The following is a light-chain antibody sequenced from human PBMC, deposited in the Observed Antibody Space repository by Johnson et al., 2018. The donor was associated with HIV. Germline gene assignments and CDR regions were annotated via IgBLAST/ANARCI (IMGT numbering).Light chain of an antibody. CDR2: DNN. CDR3: GTGDSSLSAYV. CDR1: SSNIGNNY. Sequence: QSLLTQPPSVSAAPGQKVTISCSGSSSNIGNNYVSWYQQLPGTAPKLLIYDNNKRPSGIPDRFSGSKSGTSATLGITGLKTGDEADYYCGTGDSSLSAYVFGTGTKVTVL. V-gene: IGLV1-51*01. J-gene: IGLJ1*01.